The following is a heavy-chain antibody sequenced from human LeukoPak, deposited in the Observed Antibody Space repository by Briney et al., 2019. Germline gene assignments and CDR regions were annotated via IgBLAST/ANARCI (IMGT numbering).Heavy chain of an antibody. Sequence: SETLSLTCAVYGGSFSGYYWSWIRQPPGKGLEWIGEINHSGSTNFNPSLKSRVTIPVDTSKNQFSLKLSSVAAADTAVYYCARGRDYWGQGTLVTVSS. CDR1: GGSFSGYY. CDR3: ARGRDY. CDR2: INHSGST. V-gene: IGHV4-34*01. J-gene: IGHJ4*02.